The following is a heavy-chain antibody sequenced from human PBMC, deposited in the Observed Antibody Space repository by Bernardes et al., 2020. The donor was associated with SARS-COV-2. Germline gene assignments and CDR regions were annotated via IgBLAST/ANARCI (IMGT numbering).Heavy chain of an antibody. CDR2: IFYSGST. D-gene: IGHD6-13*01. Sequence: SETLSLTCIVSGGSISSSFYYWGWIRQPPGKGLEWIGSIFYSGSTRYNPSLKSRVTISVDTSKNHFSLKLSSVTAADTAVYHFAGQEFIAAAGTRWFDPWGQGTLVTVSS. CDR1: GGSISSSFYY. CDR3: AGQEFIAAAGTRWFDP. V-gene: IGHV4-39*01. J-gene: IGHJ5*02.